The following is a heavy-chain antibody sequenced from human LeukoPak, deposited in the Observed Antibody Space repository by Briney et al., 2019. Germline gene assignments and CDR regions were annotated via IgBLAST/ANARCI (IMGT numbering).Heavy chain of an antibody. CDR1: GFTFSPYD. J-gene: IGHJ3*02. D-gene: IGHD1-7*01. Sequence: GGSLRLSCAASGFTFSPYDMNWVRKAPGKGLEWVSSIGGNSGYMYYGDSVKGRFTISRDNAKNSLYLQMNSLRAEDTAVYYCARSELDAFDIWGQGTMVTVSS. V-gene: IGHV3-21*01. CDR3: ARSELDAFDI. CDR2: IGGNSGYM.